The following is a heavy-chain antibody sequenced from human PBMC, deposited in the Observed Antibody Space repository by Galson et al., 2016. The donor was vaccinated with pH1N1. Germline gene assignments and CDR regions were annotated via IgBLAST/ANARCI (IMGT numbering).Heavy chain of an antibody. CDR3: ARARKITRQSFWATADALRGGSGRFDY. Sequence: ETLSLTCTVSGGSISTSNFYWGWIRQSPGKGLEWIGNIYYSGSTYYNPSLKSRVTISVDTSKKQFSLNLNSVTAAATAVYYCARARKITRQSFWATADALRGGSGRFDYWGQGTLVTVSS. CDR1: GGSISTSNFY. V-gene: IGHV4-39*07. J-gene: IGHJ4*02. D-gene: IGHD3-10*01. CDR2: IYYSGST.